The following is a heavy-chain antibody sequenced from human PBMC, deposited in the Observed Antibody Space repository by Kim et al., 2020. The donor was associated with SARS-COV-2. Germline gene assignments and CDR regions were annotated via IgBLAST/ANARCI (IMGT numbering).Heavy chain of an antibody. J-gene: IGHJ4*02. CDR3: ARRGGGRPEPDY. Sequence: SETLSLTCTVSGGSISSGSYYWSWIRQPAGKGLEWIGRIYTSGSTNYNPSLKSRVTISVDTSKNQFSLKLSSVTAADTAVYYCARRGGGRPEPDYWGQGTLVTVSS. CDR1: GGSISSGSYY. D-gene: IGHD2-15*01. V-gene: IGHV4-61*02. CDR2: IYTSGST.